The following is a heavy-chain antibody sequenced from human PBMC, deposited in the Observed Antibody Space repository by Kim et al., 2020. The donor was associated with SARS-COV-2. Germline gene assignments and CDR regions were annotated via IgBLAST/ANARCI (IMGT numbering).Heavy chain of an antibody. J-gene: IGHJ6*02. D-gene: IGHD1-26*01. V-gene: IGHV3-23*01. Sequence: DSVKGRFTISRDNSKNTLYLQMNSLRAEDTAVYYRAKDKVGPFSYYGMDVWGQGTTVTVSS. CDR3: AKDKVGPFSYYGMDV.